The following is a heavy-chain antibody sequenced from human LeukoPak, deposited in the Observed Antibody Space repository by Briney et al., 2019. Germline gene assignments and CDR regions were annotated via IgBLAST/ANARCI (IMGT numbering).Heavy chain of an antibody. D-gene: IGHD6-19*01. V-gene: IGHV3-7*01. Sequence: GGSLTLSCAASGFSFSAYWMTWVRQAPGAGLEFVVNINPVGTATYYADPVKGRFTISRDNAKNLVYLQMNSLRAEDTAVYHCGRFGYVAGVDLWGQGTLVTVSS. CDR3: GRFGYVAGVDL. J-gene: IGHJ4*02. CDR2: INPVGTAT. CDR1: GFSFSAYW.